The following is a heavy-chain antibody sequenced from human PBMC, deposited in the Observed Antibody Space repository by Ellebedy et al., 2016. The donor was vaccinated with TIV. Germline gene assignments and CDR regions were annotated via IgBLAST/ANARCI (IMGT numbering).Heavy chain of an antibody. CDR2: LSSTGSRT. D-gene: IGHD3-22*01. Sequence: GESLKIPCAASGFTFSSYAMSWVRQAPGKGLEWVSTLSSTGSRTYYADAVEGRFIISRDNSKKTLYLQMNSLRAEDTAVYYCAKGRGGGSDSSAPRYYFDYWGLGTLVTVSS. CDR3: AKGRGGGSDSSAPRYYFDY. CDR1: GFTFSSYA. J-gene: IGHJ4*02. V-gene: IGHV3-23*01.